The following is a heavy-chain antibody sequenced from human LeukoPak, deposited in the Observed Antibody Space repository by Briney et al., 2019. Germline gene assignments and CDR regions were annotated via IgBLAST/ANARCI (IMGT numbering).Heavy chain of an antibody. CDR2: ISYDGSNK. Sequence: GGSLRLSCAASGFTFSSYAMHWVRQAPGKGLEWVAVISYDGSNKYYADSVKGRFTISRDNSKNTLYLQMNSLRAEDTAVYYCARERRIAAAGGHYYYMDVWGKGTTVTVSS. V-gene: IGHV3-30-3*01. J-gene: IGHJ6*03. CDR3: ARERRIAAAGGHYYYMDV. D-gene: IGHD6-13*01. CDR1: GFTFSSYA.